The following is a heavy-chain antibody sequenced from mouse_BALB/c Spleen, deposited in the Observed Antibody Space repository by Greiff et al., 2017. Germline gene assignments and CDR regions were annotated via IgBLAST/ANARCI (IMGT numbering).Heavy chain of an antibody. Sequence: EVQLVESGGGLVQPGGSRKLSCAASGFTFSSFGMHWVRQAPEKGLEWVAYISSGSSTIYYADTVKGRFTISRDNPKNTLFLQMTSLRSEDTAMYYCARDYYGNYVAMDYWGQGTSVTVSS. CDR2: ISSGSSTI. V-gene: IGHV5-17*02. CDR1: GFTFSSFG. D-gene: IGHD2-1*01. CDR3: ARDYYGNYVAMDY. J-gene: IGHJ4*01.